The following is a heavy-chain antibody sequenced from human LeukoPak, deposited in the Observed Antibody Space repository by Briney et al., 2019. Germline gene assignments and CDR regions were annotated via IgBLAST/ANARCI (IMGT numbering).Heavy chain of an antibody. J-gene: IGHJ6*02. D-gene: IGHD5-18*01. Sequence: GGSLRLSCAASGFTFSTYVMSWVRQAPGKGLELVSGISGSGETTYYADSVRGRLTISRDNSKNTLYLQMNSLRVGDSAVYYCAKVSGRIQIWPQPFGDGMDVWGQGTTVTVSS. CDR1: GFTFSTYV. CDR2: ISGSGETT. V-gene: IGHV3-23*01. CDR3: AKVSGRIQIWPQPFGDGMDV.